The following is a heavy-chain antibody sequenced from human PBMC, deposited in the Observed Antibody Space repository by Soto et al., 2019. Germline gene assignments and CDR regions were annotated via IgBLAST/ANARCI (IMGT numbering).Heavy chain of an antibody. CDR1: GGSVTSTSYY. CDR2: SYYNGDT. V-gene: IGHV4-61*01. D-gene: IGHD3-3*01. J-gene: IGHJ5*01. Sequence: PWETLSLTCTFSGGSVTSTSYYCSWFGQPPGKGLEWIGYSYYNGDTMYNPSLKSRVTISVDTSKNQFSLKLSSVTAADTAVYYCAREGGVLRLYNWFESWGQGSLVTVSS. CDR3: AREGGVLRLYNWFES.